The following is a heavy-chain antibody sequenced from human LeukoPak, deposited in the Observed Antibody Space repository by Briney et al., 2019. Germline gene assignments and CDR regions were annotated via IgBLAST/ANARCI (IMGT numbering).Heavy chain of an antibody. J-gene: IGHJ6*02. V-gene: IGHV1-69*13. CDR2: IIPIFGTA. Sequence: GASVKVSCKASGGTFSSYAISWVRQAPGQGLEWMGGIIPIFGTANYAQKFQGRVTITADESTSTAYMELSSLRSEDTAVYYCARLIVVATSNTYYYYGMDVWGQGTTVTVSS. CDR1: GGTFSSYA. D-gene: IGHD1-26*01. CDR3: ARLIVVATSNTYYYYGMDV.